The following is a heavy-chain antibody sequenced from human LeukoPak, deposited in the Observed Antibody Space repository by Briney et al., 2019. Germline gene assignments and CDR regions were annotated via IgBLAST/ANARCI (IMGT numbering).Heavy chain of an antibody. CDR1: GFTFSRYW. D-gene: IGHD1-26*01. CDR3: ARGGSYLSAFDI. J-gene: IGHJ3*02. V-gene: IGHV3-74*01. CDR2: IQTVGRST. Sequence: RTRRLSWAASGFTFSRYWMDWVSHPPGKGLGWVSRIQTVGRSTHYADSVKCRFTISRHNSKTTLYLQMYSLRAEDTAVYYCARGGSYLSAFDIWGQGTMVTVSS.